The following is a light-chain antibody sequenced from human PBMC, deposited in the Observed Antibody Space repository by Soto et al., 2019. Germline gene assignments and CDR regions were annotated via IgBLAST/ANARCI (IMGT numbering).Light chain of an antibody. Sequence: QSALTQPASVSGSPGQSITISCTGTSSDVGGYNYVSWYQQHPGKAPKLMISDVSNRPSGVSNRFSGSKSGNTASLTISGLQADDEADYYCSSYTSSSTLLVFGGGTKLTVL. CDR1: SSDVGGYNY. J-gene: IGLJ2*01. V-gene: IGLV2-14*01. CDR3: SSYTSSSTLLV. CDR2: DVS.